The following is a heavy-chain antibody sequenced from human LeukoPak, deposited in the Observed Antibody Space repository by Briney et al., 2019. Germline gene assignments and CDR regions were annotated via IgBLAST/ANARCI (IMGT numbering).Heavy chain of an antibody. Sequence: PSETLSLTCTVSGGSISSSSYYWGWIRQPPGKGLEWIGSIYCSGSTYYNPALKSRVTISVDTSKNQFSLKLSSVTAADTAVYYCARLGSAYDYVWDRGYNWFDPWGQGTLVTVSS. J-gene: IGHJ5*02. CDR3: ARLGSAYDYVWDRGYNWFDP. CDR2: IYCSGST. V-gene: IGHV4-39*07. D-gene: IGHD3-16*01. CDR1: GGSISSSSYY.